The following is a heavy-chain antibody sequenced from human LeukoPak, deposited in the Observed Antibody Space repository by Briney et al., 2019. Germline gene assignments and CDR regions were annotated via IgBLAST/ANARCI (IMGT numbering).Heavy chain of an antibody. CDR1: GFTFSSYA. J-gene: IGHJ5*02. V-gene: IGHV3-23*01. Sequence: QTGGSLRLSCAASGFTFSSYAMSWVRQAPGKGLEWVSAISGSGGSTYYADSVKGRFTISRDNSKNTLYLQMNSLRAEDTAVYYCAKTDSCIGDNCYKGWFDPWGQGTLVTVSS. D-gene: IGHD2-15*01. CDR2: ISGSGGST. CDR3: AKTDSCIGDNCYKGWFDP.